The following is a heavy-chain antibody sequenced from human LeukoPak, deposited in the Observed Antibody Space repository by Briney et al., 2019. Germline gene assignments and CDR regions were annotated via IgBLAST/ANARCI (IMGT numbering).Heavy chain of an antibody. J-gene: IGHJ5*02. D-gene: IGHD2-15*01. Sequence: GASVKVSCKASGYTLTSYGISWVRQAPGQGLEWMGWISAYNGNTNYAQKLQGRVTMTTDTSTSTAYMELRSLRSDDTAVYYCARDNIVVVVAATGWFDPWGQGTLVTVSS. CDR2: ISAYNGNT. CDR1: GYTLTSYG. V-gene: IGHV1-18*01. CDR3: ARDNIVVVVAATGWFDP.